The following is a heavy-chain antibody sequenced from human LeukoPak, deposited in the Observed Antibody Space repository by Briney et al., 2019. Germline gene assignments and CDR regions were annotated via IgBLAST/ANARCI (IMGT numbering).Heavy chain of an antibody. CDR3: ARDRNYYGSGSYPRAGYFQH. Sequence: SETLSLTCAVYGGSFSGYYWSWIRQPPGKGLECVGEINGSGSTNDNPSLKSLVTISVDTSNNQFSLKLSSVAAADTAVYYCARDRNYYGSGSYPRAGYFQHWGQGTLVTVSS. J-gene: IGHJ1*01. CDR2: INGSGST. D-gene: IGHD3-10*01. V-gene: IGHV4-34*01. CDR1: GGSFSGYY.